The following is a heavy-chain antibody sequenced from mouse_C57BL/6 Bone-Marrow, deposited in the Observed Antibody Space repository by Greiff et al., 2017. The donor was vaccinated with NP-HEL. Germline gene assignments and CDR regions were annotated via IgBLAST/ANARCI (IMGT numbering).Heavy chain of an antibody. J-gene: IGHJ3*01. CDR1: GYTFTSYW. V-gene: IGHV1-52*01. CDR3: ARLSPPAGCAD. Sequence: QVQLQQPGAELVRPGSSVKLSCKASGYTFTSYWMHWVKQRPIQGLEWIGNIDPSDSETNYNQKFKDKATLTVDKSSSTAYMQLSSLTSEDSAVYYCARLSPPAGCADWGQGTLVTVSA. CDR2: IDPSDSET.